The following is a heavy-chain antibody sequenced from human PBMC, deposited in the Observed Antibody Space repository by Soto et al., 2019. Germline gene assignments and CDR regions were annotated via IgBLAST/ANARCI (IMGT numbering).Heavy chain of an antibody. CDR3: ASCSTVPSFGDWYFDL. Sequence: QVQLQESGPGLVKPSGTLSLTCAVSSGSISSSNWWSWVRQPPGKGLEWIGEIYHSGSTNYNPSLKSRVPISVDKSKNQFSLKLYSVTAADTAVYYCASCSTVPSFGDWYFDLWGRGTLVTVSS. D-gene: IGHD4-17*01. CDR1: SGSISSSNW. J-gene: IGHJ2*01. CDR2: IYHSGST. V-gene: IGHV4-4*02.